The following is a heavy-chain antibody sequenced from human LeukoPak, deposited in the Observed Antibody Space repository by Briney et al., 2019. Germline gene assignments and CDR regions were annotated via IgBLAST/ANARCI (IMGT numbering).Heavy chain of an antibody. V-gene: IGHV3-21*01. Sequence: GGSLRLSCAASGFTFSSYSMNWVRQAPGQGLEWVSSISSSGSYIYYAGSVKGRFTISRDNAKNSLYLQMNSLRAEDTAVYYCTRVVSVAWSERRPGYYYMDVWGTGTTVTVSS. CDR1: GFTFSSYS. CDR2: ISSSGSYI. CDR3: TRVVSVAWSERRPGYYYMDV. D-gene: IGHD1-1*01. J-gene: IGHJ6*03.